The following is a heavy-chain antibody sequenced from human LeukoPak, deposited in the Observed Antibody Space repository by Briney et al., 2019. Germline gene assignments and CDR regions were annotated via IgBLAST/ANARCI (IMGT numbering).Heavy chain of an antibody. Sequence: SETLSLTCAVYGGSFSGYYWSWIRQPPGKGLEWIGEINHSGSTNYNPSLKSRVTISVDTSKNQFSLKLSSVTAADTAVYYCARPNYYGSGRYYYMDVWGKGTTVTVSS. CDR1: GGSFSGYY. D-gene: IGHD3-10*01. V-gene: IGHV4-34*01. CDR3: ARPNYYGSGRYYYMDV. CDR2: INHSGST. J-gene: IGHJ6*03.